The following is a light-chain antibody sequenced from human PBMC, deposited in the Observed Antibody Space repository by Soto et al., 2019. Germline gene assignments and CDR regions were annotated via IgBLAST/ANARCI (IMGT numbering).Light chain of an antibody. CDR2: DAS. V-gene: IGKV3-11*01. CDR3: QRRSNWPPWT. CDR1: QSVSSY. J-gene: IGKJ1*01. Sequence: EIVLTQSPATLSLSPGEIATLSCRASQSVSSYLAWYQQKPGQAPRLLIYDASNRATGIPARFSGSGSGTDFTLTIISLEPEDFAVYYCQRRSNWPPWTFGQGTKVEIK.